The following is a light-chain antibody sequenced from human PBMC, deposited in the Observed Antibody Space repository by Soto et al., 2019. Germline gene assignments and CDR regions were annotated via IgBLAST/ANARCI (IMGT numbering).Light chain of an antibody. Sequence: AIRMTQSPSSLSASTGDRVTITCRASQGISSYIAWYQQKPGKAPKLLIYAASTLQSGVPSRFSGSGSGTDFTLTISCLQSEAFATYYCQQYYSYPLLSFGGGTKVVIK. CDR1: QGISSY. J-gene: IGKJ4*01. CDR3: QQYYSYPLLS. CDR2: AAS. V-gene: IGKV1-8*01.